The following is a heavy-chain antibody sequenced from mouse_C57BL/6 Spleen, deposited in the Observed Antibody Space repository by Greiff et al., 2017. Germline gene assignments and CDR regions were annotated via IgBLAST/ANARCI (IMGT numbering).Heavy chain of an antibody. CDR2: ISSGGSYT. D-gene: IGHD1-1*01. CDR1: GFTFSSYG. J-gene: IGHJ2*01. V-gene: IGHV5-6*02. CDR3: SRITTVVAQYYFDD. Sequence: EVKVEESGGDLVKPGGSLKLSCAASGFTFSSYGMSWVRQTPDKRLEWVATISSGGSYTYYPDSVKGRFTISRDKAKNTLYLQMSSLKSEDTAMYYCSRITTVVAQYYFDDWGQGTTLTVSS.